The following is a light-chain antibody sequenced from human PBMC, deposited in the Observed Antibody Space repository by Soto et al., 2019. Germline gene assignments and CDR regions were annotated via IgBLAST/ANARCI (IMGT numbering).Light chain of an antibody. Sequence: ELALTQSQAPLSLSPGARATLSCRASQSVSSYLAWYQQKPGQAPRLLIYDASNRATGIPARFSGSGSGTDFTLTISSLEPEDFAVYYCQQRSNWRGTFGPGTKVDIK. CDR1: QSVSSY. CDR3: QQRSNWRGT. CDR2: DAS. V-gene: IGKV3-11*01. J-gene: IGKJ3*01.